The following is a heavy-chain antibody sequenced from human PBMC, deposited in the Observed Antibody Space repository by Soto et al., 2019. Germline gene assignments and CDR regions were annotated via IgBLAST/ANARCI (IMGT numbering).Heavy chain of an antibody. CDR3: AKDKVCSGGSCYYDY. CDR2: INGGGGST. V-gene: IGHV3-23*01. D-gene: IGHD2-15*01. Sequence: EVQLLEAGGDLIQPGGSLRLSCAASGFTFSSYTMTWVRQAPGKGLEWVSAINGGGGSTYYADSVKGRFTISRDNSKDTLYRQMNSLRAEDTDVYYCAKDKVCSGGSCYYDYWGQGTLVTVSS. CDR1: GFTFSSYT. J-gene: IGHJ4*02.